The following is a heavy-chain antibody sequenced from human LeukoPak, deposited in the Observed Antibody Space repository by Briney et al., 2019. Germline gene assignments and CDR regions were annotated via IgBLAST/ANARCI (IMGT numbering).Heavy chain of an antibody. Sequence: GGSLRLSCAASGFTFSSYRMNWVRQAPGKGLEWVSSISSSSSYIYYADSVKGRFTISRDNAKNSLYLQMNSLRAEDTAVYYCARDLLTYSSSWDYWGQGTLVTVSS. CDR2: ISSSSSYI. CDR1: GFTFSSYR. D-gene: IGHD6-13*01. CDR3: ARDLLTYSSSWDY. J-gene: IGHJ4*02. V-gene: IGHV3-21*01.